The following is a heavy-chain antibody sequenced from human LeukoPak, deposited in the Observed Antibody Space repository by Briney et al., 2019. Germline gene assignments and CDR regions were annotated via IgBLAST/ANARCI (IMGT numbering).Heavy chain of an antibody. D-gene: IGHD5-12*01. J-gene: IGHJ4*02. CDR1: GGSISSSNW. CDR2: IYHSGSA. V-gene: IGHV4-4*02. Sequence: PSETLSLTCAVSGGSISSSNWWSWVRQPPGKGLEWIGEIYHSGSAKYNPSLKSRVTISVDKSKNQFSLKLTSVTAADTAVYYCARDRGYRGDAFDYWGQGTLVTVSS. CDR3: ARDRGYRGDAFDY.